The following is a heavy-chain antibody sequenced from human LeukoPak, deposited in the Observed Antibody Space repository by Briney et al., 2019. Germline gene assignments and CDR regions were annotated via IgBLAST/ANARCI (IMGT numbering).Heavy chain of an antibody. V-gene: IGHV4-59*01. CDR1: SGSITNYY. CDR3: ARGALLWFGDRMEYYFDY. J-gene: IGHJ4*02. CDR2: IYYSGNT. D-gene: IGHD3-10*01. Sequence: SETLSLTCTVSSGSITNYYWSWIRQPPGKGLEWIGFIYYSGNTNDNPSLKSRVTISVDTSKNQFSLKLSYMTAADTAVYYCARGALLWFGDRMEYYFDYWGKGNLLTVSS.